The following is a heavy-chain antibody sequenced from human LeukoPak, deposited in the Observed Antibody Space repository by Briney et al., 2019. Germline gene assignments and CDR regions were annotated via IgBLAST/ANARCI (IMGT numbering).Heavy chain of an antibody. V-gene: IGHV4-30-4*01. J-gene: IGHJ6*02. CDR1: GGSISSGDYY. CDR2: IYYSGST. CDR3: ARSVSFWGYYYYGMDV. Sequence: SETLSLTCTVSGGSISSGDYYWSWIRQPPGKGLEWIGYIYYSGSTYYNPSLKSRVTISVDTSKNQFSLKLSSVTAADTAVYYCARSVSFWGYYYYGMDVWGQGTTVTVSS. D-gene: IGHD3-16*01.